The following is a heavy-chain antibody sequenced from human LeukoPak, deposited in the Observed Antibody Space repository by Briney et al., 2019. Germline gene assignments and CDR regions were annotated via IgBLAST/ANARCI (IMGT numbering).Heavy chain of an antibody. CDR3: AHFKGGSFDF. D-gene: IGHD1-26*01. CDR1: GGTITSYY. J-gene: IGHJ3*01. Sequence: MSSETRSLTSTLSGGTITSYYWCWIRQPPGKELEWIGSIYYSGNTYYNPSLKSRVTISVDTSKNQFSLKLTSVTAADTAVYYCAHFKGGSFDFWGQGTMVTVSS. CDR2: IYYSGNT. V-gene: IGHV4-59*05.